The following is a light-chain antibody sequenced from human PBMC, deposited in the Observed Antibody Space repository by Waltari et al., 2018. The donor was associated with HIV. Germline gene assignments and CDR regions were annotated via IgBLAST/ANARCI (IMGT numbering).Light chain of an antibody. V-gene: IGKV4-1*01. CDR3: QQCYGTPYT. CDR2: WAS. CDR1: QSVLLTSNNKNY. Sequence: DIVMTQSPDSLSVSLGERATINCKSSQSVLLTSNNKNYLAWYQQKPGQPPKLLIYWASTRESGVPDRFSGSGSGTDFTLTISSLQAEDVAVYYCQQCYGTPYTFGQGTKVEIK. J-gene: IGKJ2*01.